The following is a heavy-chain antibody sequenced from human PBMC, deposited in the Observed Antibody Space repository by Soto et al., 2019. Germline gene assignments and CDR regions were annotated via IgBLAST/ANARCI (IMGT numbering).Heavy chain of an antibody. V-gene: IGHV4-59*01. CDR2: FCYTGSP. J-gene: IGHJ6*02. CDR1: GFSLGSYY. CDR3: ERAPLRGPREYYFVMHG. Sequence: ETLSLSCTVSGFSLGSYYWTWVRQPPGKGLEWIASFCYTGSPEYNASLKSRITGLVVSSSTSSSLRLRSMTAADSAVYSGERAPLRGPREYYFVMHGWGQGATVTVSS. D-gene: IGHD3-10*01.